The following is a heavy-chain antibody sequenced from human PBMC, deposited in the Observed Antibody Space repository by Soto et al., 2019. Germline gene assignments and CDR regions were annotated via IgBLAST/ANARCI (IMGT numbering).Heavy chain of an antibody. CDR3: ASGLSTPTYCGGDCYSAPDY. J-gene: IGHJ4*02. CDR2: IYYSGST. Sequence: PSETLSLTCTVSGGSISSGGYYWSWIRQHPGKGLEWIGYIYYSGSTYYNPSLKSRVTISVDTSKNQFSLKLSSVTAADTAVYYCASGLSTPTYCGGDCYSAPDYWGQGTLVTRLL. V-gene: IGHV4-31*03. D-gene: IGHD2-21*02. CDR1: GGSISSGGYY.